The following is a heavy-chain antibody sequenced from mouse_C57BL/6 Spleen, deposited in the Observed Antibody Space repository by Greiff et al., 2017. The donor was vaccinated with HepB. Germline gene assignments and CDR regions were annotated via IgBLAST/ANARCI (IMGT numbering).Heavy chain of an antibody. V-gene: IGHV1-81*01. J-gene: IGHJ3*01. Sequence: QVQLQQSGAELARPGASVKLSCKASGYTFTSYGISWVKQRTGQGLEWIGEIYPRSGNTYYNEKFKGKATLTADKSSSTAYMELRSLTSEDSAVYFCAREGAYYDYDVFAYWGQGTLVTVSA. CDR2: IYPRSGNT. CDR3: AREGAYYDYDVFAY. CDR1: GYTFTSYG. D-gene: IGHD2-4*01.